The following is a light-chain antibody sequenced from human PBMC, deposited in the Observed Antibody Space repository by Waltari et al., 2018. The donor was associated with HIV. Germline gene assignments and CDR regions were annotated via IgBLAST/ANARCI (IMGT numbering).Light chain of an antibody. J-gene: IGLJ3*02. CDR3: AAWDDSLNGV. CDR1: SSNIGSNY. Sequence: QSVLTQPPSASGTPGQRVTISCSGSSSNIGSNYVYWYQQLPGTAPKLLIYRNNQRPSGVPYRFSGSKSGTSASLAISGLRSEDEADYYCAAWDDSLNGVFGGGTKLTVL. V-gene: IGLV1-47*01. CDR2: RNN.